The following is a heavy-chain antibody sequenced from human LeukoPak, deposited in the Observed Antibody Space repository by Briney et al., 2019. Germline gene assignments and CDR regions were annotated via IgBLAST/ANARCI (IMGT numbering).Heavy chain of an antibody. CDR3: ARARSGYDYYYGMDV. CDR1: GGTFSSYA. CDR2: INPNSGGT. Sequence: ASVKVSCKASGGTFSSYAISWVRQAPGQGLEWMGWINPNSGGTNYAQKFQGRVTMTRNTSMSTAYMELTSLTSEDTAVYYCARARSGYDYYYGMDVWGQGTTVTVSS. D-gene: IGHD5-12*01. J-gene: IGHJ6*02. V-gene: IGHV1-8*02.